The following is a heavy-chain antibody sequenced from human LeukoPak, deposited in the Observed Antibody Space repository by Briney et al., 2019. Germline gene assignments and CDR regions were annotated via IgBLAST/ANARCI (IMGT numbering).Heavy chain of an antibody. Sequence: GGSLRLSCAASGFTVSSNYMSWVRQAPGKGLEWVSVIYSGGSTYYADSVKGRFTISRDNSKNTLYLQVNSLRAEDTAVYYCARDRVRLRGGGLFQTYYYGMDVWGQGTTVTVFS. CDR1: GFTVSSNY. CDR3: ARDRVRLRGGGLFQTYYYGMDV. D-gene: IGHD3-10*01. CDR2: IYSGGST. V-gene: IGHV3-53*01. J-gene: IGHJ6*02.